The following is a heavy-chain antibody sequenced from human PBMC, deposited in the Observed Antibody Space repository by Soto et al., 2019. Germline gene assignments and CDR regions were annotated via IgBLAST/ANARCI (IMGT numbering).Heavy chain of an antibody. V-gene: IGHV3-9*01. CDR3: AKDMMGRLTVPGF. CDR1: GFIFDDYA. Sequence: GGSLRLYCAASGFIFDDYAMHWVRQGPGKGLEWVSGISWNSGSIDYADSVKGRYTMSRDNAKNSLYLQMNSLRHEDTALYYCAKDMMGRLTVPGFWGQGSRFAVCS. CDR2: ISWNSGSI. D-gene: IGHD3-16*01. J-gene: IGHJ6*01.